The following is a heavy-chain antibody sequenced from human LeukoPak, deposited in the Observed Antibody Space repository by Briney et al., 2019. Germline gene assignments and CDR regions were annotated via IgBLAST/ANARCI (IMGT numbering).Heavy chain of an antibody. CDR3: ARILIVGDTDFDY. CDR1: GFTFSSYE. J-gene: IGHJ4*02. V-gene: IGHV3-48*03. CDR2: ISSRAATI. Sequence: GGSLRLSCTASGFTFSSYEMTWVRQAPGKGLEWVSYISSRAATISYTDSVKGRFTIFRDNAKNSLYLQMNSLRAEDTAVYFCARILIVGDTDFDYWGQGTLVTVSS. D-gene: IGHD1-26*01.